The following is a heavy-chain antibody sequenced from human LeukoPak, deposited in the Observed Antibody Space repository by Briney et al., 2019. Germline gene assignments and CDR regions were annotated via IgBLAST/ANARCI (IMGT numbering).Heavy chain of an antibody. D-gene: IGHD3-10*01. Sequence: GGSLRLSCEASGFTLRTHHIHWVRQAPGKGPEWVALISADGTDEYYADSVRGRFTVSRDNSKNTVLLQMNSLRAEDTAVYYCALTYGSGSYYTGELDYWGQGTLVTVSS. CDR1: GFTLRTHH. J-gene: IGHJ4*02. CDR2: ISADGTDE. CDR3: ALTYGSGSYYTGELDY. V-gene: IGHV3-30*03.